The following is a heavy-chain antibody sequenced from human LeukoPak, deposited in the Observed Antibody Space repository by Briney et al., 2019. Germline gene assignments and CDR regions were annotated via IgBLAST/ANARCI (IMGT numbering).Heavy chain of an antibody. Sequence: SETLSLTCAVSGGPISISNWYSWVRQPPGKGLEWIGEIYHTGSTNYNPSLKSRVTISVDKSKNQVSLKLSSVTAADTAVYYCARVHNDILTDDSLGDKFDYWGQGTLVTVSS. CDR3: ARVHNDILTDDSLGDKFDY. D-gene: IGHD3-9*01. CDR1: GGPISISNW. V-gene: IGHV4-4*02. CDR2: IYHTGST. J-gene: IGHJ4*02.